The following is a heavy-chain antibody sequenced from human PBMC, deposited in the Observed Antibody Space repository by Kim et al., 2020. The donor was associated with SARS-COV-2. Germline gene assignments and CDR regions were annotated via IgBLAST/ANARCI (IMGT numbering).Heavy chain of an antibody. CDR1: GGSISSSSYY. J-gene: IGHJ4*02. CDR3: ASTDLWSALDKY. Sequence: SETLSLTCTVSGGSISSSSYYWGWIRQPPGKGLEWIGSIYYSGSTYYNPSLKSRVTISVDTSKNQFSLKLSSVTAADTAVYYCASTDLWSALDKYWGQGT. CDR2: IYYSGST. D-gene: IGHD3-3*01. V-gene: IGHV4-39*01.